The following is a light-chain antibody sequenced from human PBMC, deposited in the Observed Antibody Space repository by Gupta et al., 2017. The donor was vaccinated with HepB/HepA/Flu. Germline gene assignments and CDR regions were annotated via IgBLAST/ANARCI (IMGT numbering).Light chain of an antibody. Sequence: QSVLTQPPSVSGAPGRRVTISFTGSSSNIGAGYDVHWYQQLPGTAPKLLIYGNSNRPSGVPDRFPGSKSGTSASLAITGLQAEDEADYYCQSYDSSLSGSVFGGGTKLTVL. J-gene: IGLJ2*01. CDR2: GNS. CDR3: QSYDSSLSGSV. CDR1: SSNIGAGYD. V-gene: IGLV1-40*01.